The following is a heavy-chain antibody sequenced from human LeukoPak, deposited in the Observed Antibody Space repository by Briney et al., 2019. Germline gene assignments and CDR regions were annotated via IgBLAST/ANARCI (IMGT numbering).Heavy chain of an antibody. CDR2: ISGSAVIT. CDR1: GLTFINFG. CDR3: AKSRLSGINDAFDI. Sequence: GGSLRLFCAASGLTFINFGMTWVRQAPGKGLEWVSAISGSAVITFYADSVKGRFTISRDNSKNTLYLQMNSLRAEDTALYYCAKSRLSGINDAFDIWGQGTMVTVSS. J-gene: IGHJ3*02. D-gene: IGHD3-3*01. V-gene: IGHV3-23*01.